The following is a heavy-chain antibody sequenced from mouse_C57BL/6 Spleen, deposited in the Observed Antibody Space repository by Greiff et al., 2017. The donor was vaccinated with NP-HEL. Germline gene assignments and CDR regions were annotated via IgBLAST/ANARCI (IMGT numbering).Heavy chain of an antibody. J-gene: IGHJ4*01. Sequence: EVKLMESGGGLVQPGGSLKLSCAASAFTFSDYYMYWVRQTPEKRLEWVAYISNGGGSTYYPDTVKGRFTISRDNAKNTLYLQMSRLKSEDTAMYYCARRADYDYYYAMDYWGQGTSVTVSS. CDR3: ARRADYDYYYAMDY. D-gene: IGHD2-4*01. CDR2: ISNGGGST. CDR1: AFTFSDYY. V-gene: IGHV5-12*01.